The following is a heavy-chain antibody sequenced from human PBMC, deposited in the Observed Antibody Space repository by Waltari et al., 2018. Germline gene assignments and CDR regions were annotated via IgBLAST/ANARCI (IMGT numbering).Heavy chain of an antibody. J-gene: IGHJ4*02. Sequence: QVQLQQWGAGLLKPSETLSLTCAVYGGSFSGSYWSWIRQPPGKGLEWIGEINHSGSTNYNPSLKSRVTISVDTSKNQFSLKLSSVTAADTAVYYCARGGKKSRVVRDPGYYFDYWGQGTLVTVSS. CDR1: GGSFSGSY. CDR3: ARGGKKSRVVRDPGYYFDY. V-gene: IGHV4-34*01. D-gene: IGHD3-10*01. CDR2: INHSGST.